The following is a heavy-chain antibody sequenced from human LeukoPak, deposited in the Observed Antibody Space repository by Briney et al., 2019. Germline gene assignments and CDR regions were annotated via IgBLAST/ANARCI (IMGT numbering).Heavy chain of an antibody. V-gene: IGHV1-18*01. J-gene: IGHJ4*02. Sequence: ASVTVSCKASGYTFTSYGISWVRQAPGQGLEWMGWISAYNGNTNYAQKLQGRVTMTTDTSTSTAYMELRSLRSNDTAVYYCARDSGRGYSYPFDYWGQGTLVTVSS. CDR2: ISAYNGNT. D-gene: IGHD5-18*01. CDR1: GYTFTSYG. CDR3: ARDSGRGYSYPFDY.